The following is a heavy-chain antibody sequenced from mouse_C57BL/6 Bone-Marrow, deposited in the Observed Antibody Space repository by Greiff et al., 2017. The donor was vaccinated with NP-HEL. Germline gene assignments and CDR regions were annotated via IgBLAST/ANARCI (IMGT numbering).Heavy chain of an antibody. CDR1: GFTFSDYG. CDR3: ANYYGSSGAY. J-gene: IGHJ3*01. Sequence: EVKLMESGGGLVKPGGSLKLSCAASGFTFSDYGMHWVRQAPEKGLEWVAYISSGSSTIYYADTVKGRFTISRDNAKNTLFLQMTSLRSEDTAMYYCANYYGSSGAYWGQGTLVTVSA. V-gene: IGHV5-17*01. D-gene: IGHD1-1*01. CDR2: ISSGSSTI.